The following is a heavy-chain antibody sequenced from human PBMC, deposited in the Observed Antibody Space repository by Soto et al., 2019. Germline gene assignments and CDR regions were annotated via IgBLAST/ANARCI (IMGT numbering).Heavy chain of an antibody. Sequence: GGSLRLSCAASGFTVSSNYMSWVRQAPGKGLEWVSVIYSGGSTYYADSVKGRFTISRDNSKNTLYLQMNSLRAEDTAVYYCAREILAVAGTGYFDYWGQGTLVTVSS. J-gene: IGHJ4*02. CDR3: AREILAVAGTGYFDY. CDR2: IYSGGST. D-gene: IGHD6-19*01. V-gene: IGHV3-66*01. CDR1: GFTVSSNY.